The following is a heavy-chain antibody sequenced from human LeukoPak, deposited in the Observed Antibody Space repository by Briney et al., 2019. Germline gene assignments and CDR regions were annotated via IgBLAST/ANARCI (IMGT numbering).Heavy chain of an antibody. Sequence: PSETLSLTCTVSGGSLSNYYWTWTRQTPGKGLEWIGYIYSSGTANYNPSLKSRVSLSQDTSKNQFSLTMNSVTAADTAIYYCARESVVVGSSYYLDFWGHGTLVTVSS. D-gene: IGHD2-15*01. J-gene: IGHJ4*01. V-gene: IGHV4-59*01. CDR1: GGSLSNYY. CDR2: IYSSGTA. CDR3: ARESVVVGSSYYLDF.